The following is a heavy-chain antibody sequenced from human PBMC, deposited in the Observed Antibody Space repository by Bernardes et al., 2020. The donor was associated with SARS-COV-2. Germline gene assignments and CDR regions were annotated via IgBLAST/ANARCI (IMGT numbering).Heavy chain of an antibody. CDR1: GGSFSGYY. Sequence: SETLSLTCAVYGGSFSGYYWSWIRQPPGKGLEWIGEINHSGSTNYNPSLKSRVTISVDTSKNQFSLKLSSVTAADTAVYYCARGVRFYYDSSGYSYYFDYWGQGTLVTVSS. CDR3: ARGVRFYYDSSGYSYYFDY. CDR2: INHSGST. V-gene: IGHV4-34*01. J-gene: IGHJ4*02. D-gene: IGHD3-22*01.